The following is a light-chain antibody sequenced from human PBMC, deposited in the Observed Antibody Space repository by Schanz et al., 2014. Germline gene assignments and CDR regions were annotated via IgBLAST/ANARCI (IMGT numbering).Light chain of an antibody. Sequence: DIVMTQSPDSLPVSLGERATINCKSSQSVLYTSNSKNYLAWYQHKPGQPPKLLISWASTRESGVPDRFSGSGSGTDFTLTISSLQAEDVALYYCQQYYSTLALTFGGGTKVEIK. CDR2: WAS. CDR3: QQYYSTLALT. J-gene: IGKJ4*01. V-gene: IGKV4-1*01. CDR1: QSVLYTSNSKNY.